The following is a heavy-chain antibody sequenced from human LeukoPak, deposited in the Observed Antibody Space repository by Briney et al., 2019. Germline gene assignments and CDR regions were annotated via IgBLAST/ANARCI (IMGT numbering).Heavy chain of an antibody. J-gene: IGHJ4*02. CDR2: ISGSGGST. CDR3: ATTRGYGDYAFDY. CDR1: GSTFSSYA. Sequence: GGSLRLSCAASGSTFSSYAMSWVRQAPGKGLEWGSAISGSGGSTYYADSVKGRLTISRDNSKNTLYLQMNSLRAEDTAVYYCATTRGYGDYAFDYWGQGTLVTVSS. V-gene: IGHV3-23*01. D-gene: IGHD4-17*01.